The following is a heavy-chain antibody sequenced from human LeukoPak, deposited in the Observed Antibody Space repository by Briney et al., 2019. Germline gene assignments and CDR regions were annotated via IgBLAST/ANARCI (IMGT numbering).Heavy chain of an antibody. CDR2: ISYDGSNK. CDR3: AREALPSGSAPNYFDS. J-gene: IGHJ4*02. Sequence: GGSLRLSCAASGFTFSSYGMLWVRQAPGKGLEGVAVISYDGSNKYYVDSVKGRFPISRDNSKNTLYLQMNSLRADDTAVYYCAREALPSGSAPNYFDSWGQGTLVTVSS. V-gene: IGHV3-30*03. D-gene: IGHD1-26*01. CDR1: GFTFSSYG.